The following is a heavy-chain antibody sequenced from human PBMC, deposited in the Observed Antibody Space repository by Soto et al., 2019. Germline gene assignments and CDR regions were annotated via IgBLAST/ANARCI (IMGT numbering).Heavy chain of an antibody. D-gene: IGHD2-21*02. CDR1: GYTFTRYA. CDR3: ARGLAYCGGDCYSELDY. CDR2: INAGNGKT. Sequence: ASGKVSCKASGYTFTRYAMHWVRQAPGQRLEWMGWINAGNGKTKYSQKFQGRVTITRDTSASTAYMELSSLRSEDTAVYYCARGLAYCGGDCYSELDYWGQGTLVAVSS. V-gene: IGHV1-3*01. J-gene: IGHJ4*02.